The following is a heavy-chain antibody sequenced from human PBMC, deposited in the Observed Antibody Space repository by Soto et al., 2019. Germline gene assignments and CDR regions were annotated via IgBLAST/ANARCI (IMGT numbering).Heavy chain of an antibody. CDR2: ISGSGGST. Sequence: GGSLRLSCAATGFTFSSYAMSWVRQAPGKGLEWVSAISGSGGSTYYADSVKGRFTISRDNSKNTLYLQMNSLRAEDTAVYYCAKALFGVVPHSPFDYWGKGTLVTVSS. CDR3: AKALFGVVPHSPFDY. V-gene: IGHV3-23*01. J-gene: IGHJ4*02. CDR1: GFTFSSYA. D-gene: IGHD3-3*01.